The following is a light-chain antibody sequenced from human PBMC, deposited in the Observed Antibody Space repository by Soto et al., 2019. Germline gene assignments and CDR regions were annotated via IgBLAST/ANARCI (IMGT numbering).Light chain of an antibody. CDR1: QSISTY. CDR3: QQRSNGPPIT. J-gene: IGKJ5*01. V-gene: IGKV3-11*01. CDR2: DAA. Sequence: EIVLTQSPATLSLSPGDRATLSCRASQSISTYLALYQQKPGQAPRLHIYDAAEWAAGVPARFSGRGSGTDFTLIISIVEPEDFAVYYCQQRSNGPPITFGQGTRLEIK.